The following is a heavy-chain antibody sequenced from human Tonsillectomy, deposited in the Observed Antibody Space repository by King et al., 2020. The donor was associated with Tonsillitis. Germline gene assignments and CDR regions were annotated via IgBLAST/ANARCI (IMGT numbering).Heavy chain of an antibody. CDR3: ARARRMVTISGWFDP. V-gene: IGHV4-38-2*01. D-gene: IGHD2-21*02. Sequence: QLQESGPGLVKPSETLSLTCAVSGDSISSGNYWGWIRQPPGKGLEWIGSIYQSGTTYYNPSLKSRVTISVATSKNQFSLNLRSVTAADTALYYCARARRMVTISGWFDPWGQGILVTVPS. CDR1: GDSISSGNY. J-gene: IGHJ5*02. CDR2: IYQSGTT.